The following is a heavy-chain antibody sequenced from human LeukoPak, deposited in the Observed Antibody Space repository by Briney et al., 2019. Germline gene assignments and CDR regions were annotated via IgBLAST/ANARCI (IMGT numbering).Heavy chain of an antibody. CDR3: ARENSGSPSYGMDV. V-gene: IGHV1-69*13. D-gene: IGHD1-26*01. J-gene: IGHJ6*02. CDR1: GGTFSSYA. CDR2: IIPIFGTA. Sequence: GASVKVSCKASGGTFSSYAISWVRQAPGQGLEWMGGIIPIFGTANYAQKFQGRVTITADESTSTAYLELSSLRSEDTAVYYCARENSGSPSYGMDVWGQGTTVTVSS.